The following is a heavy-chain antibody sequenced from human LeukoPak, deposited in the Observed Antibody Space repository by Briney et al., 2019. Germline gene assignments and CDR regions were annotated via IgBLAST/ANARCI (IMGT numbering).Heavy chain of an antibody. V-gene: IGHV3-23*01. CDR2: ISGSGGST. D-gene: IGHD1-26*01. CDR3: AKGLLNGGATPYYYYYGMDV. CDR1: GFTFSSYA. Sequence: SGGSLRLSCAASGFTFSSYAMSWVRQAPGKGLEWVSAISGSGGSTYYADSVKGRFTISRDNSKNTLYLQMNSLRAEDTAVYYCAKGLLNGGATPYYYYYGMDVWGQGTTVTVSS. J-gene: IGHJ6*02.